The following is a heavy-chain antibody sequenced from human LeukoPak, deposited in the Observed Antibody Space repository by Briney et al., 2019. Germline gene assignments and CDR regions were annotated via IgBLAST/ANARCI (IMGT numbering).Heavy chain of an antibody. J-gene: IGHJ4*02. D-gene: IGHD5-24*01. CDR2: ISGSGGST. CDR3: AKDDGYNSGYFDY. CDR1: GFTFSSYG. Sequence: GGTLRLSCAASGFTFSSYGMSWVRQAPGKGLEWVSAISGSGGSTYYADSVKGRFTISRDNSKNTLYLQMNSLRAEDTAVYYCAKDDGYNSGYFDYWGQGTLVTVSS. V-gene: IGHV3-23*01.